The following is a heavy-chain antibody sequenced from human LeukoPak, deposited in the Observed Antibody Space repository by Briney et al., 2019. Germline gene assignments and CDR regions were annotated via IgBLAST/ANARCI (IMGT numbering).Heavy chain of an antibody. Sequence: ASVEVSCKVCAYTFENYYMQWVRQPRGQGLEGMGGMNPGTGDTNYAHDLQGRVTMPRDTSLDTAYLHLTRLAPDDTALYYCAREGWNAFERWGQGTLVPVSS. D-gene: IGHD1-1*01. CDR3: AREGWNAFER. V-gene: IGHV1-2*02. J-gene: IGHJ4*02. CDR2: MNPGTGDT. CDR1: AYTFENYY.